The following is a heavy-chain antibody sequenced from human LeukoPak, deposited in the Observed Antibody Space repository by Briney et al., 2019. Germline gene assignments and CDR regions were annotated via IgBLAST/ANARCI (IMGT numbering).Heavy chain of an antibody. CDR3: AKEYSSSWYLDY. V-gene: IGHV3-9*01. CDR2: ISWNSGSI. J-gene: IGHJ4*02. Sequence: PGRPLRLSCAASGFTFDDYAMHWVRQAPGKGLEWVSGISWNSGSIGYADSVKGRFTVSRDNAKNSLYLQMNTLRAEDTALYYCAKEYSSSWYLDYWGQGTLVTVSS. D-gene: IGHD6-13*01. CDR1: GFTFDDYA.